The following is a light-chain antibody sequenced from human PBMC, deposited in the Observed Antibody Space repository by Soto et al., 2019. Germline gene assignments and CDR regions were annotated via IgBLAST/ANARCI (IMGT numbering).Light chain of an antibody. CDR3: QLRT. CDR2: DVS. CDR1: QRISGL. V-gene: IGKV3-11*01. J-gene: IGKJ2*01. Sequence: VLTQSPATLSLSPGERATLPCKAGQRISGLLAWYQQKPGQAPRLLIYDVSKRAAGIPARFSGGGSGTDFTLTISNLDPEDFAVYYCQLRTFGPGTKLEIK.